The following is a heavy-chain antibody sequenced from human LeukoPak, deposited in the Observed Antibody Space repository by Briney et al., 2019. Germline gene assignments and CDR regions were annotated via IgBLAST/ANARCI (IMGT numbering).Heavy chain of an antibody. CDR2: INHSGGT. V-gene: IGHV4-34*01. CDR1: GGSFSGYY. Sequence: SETLSLTCAVYGGSFSGYYWSWIRQPPGKGLEWIGEINHSGGTNYNPSLKSRFTISVDTSKNQFSLKLNSVTAADTAVYYCARAWTVTSGFDYWGQGTLVTVSS. D-gene: IGHD3-10*01. J-gene: IGHJ4*02. CDR3: ARAWTVTSGFDY.